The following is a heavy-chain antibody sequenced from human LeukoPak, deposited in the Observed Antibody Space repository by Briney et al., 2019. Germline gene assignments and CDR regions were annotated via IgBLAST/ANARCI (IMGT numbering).Heavy chain of an antibody. CDR3: ARDPYSDLSWFDP. CDR2: IDPYRGGT. Sequence: ASVRVSCKASGETFTGYNIHWVRQAPGQGLEWMGWIDPYRGGTNYAQKFQDRVTLTRDTSISTAYMELSRLRSDDTAVYYCARDPYSDLSWFDPWGQGTLVTVSS. CDR1: GETFTGYN. J-gene: IGHJ5*02. D-gene: IGHD3-16*02. V-gene: IGHV1-2*02.